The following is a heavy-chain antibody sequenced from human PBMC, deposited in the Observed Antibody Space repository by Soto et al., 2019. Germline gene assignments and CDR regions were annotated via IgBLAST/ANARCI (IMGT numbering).Heavy chain of an antibody. CDR2: ISGSGGST. J-gene: IGHJ4*02. CDR1: GFTFSNYA. Sequence: EVQLLESGGGLVQPGGSLRLSCAASGFTFSNYAVTWVRQAPGKGLEWVSTISGSGGSTYYADSVKGRFTISRDNXKNTLDLQMNSLRAEDTAVYYCAKDQGSSWYEIDYWGQGTLVTVSS. D-gene: IGHD6-13*01. V-gene: IGHV3-23*01. CDR3: AKDQGSSWYEIDY.